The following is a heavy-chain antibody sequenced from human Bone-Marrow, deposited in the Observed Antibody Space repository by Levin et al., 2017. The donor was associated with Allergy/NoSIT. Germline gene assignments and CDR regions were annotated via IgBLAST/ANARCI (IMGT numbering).Heavy chain of an antibody. Sequence: SYTLSLTFTFSFFSIIIIKYSFFFFLHPPLNLLYFLSIISHTFSTSYNPSLKSRLTISDDASQNQFSLRLNSLTAADTAVFYCARHPGDHCGGDSCYSGAWFFDVWGRGALVTVSS. CDR1: FFSIIIIKYS. D-gene: IGHD2-21*01. CDR2: ISHTFST. CDR3: ARHPGDHCGGDSCYSGAWFFDV. J-gene: IGHJ2*01. V-gene: IGHV4-39*01.